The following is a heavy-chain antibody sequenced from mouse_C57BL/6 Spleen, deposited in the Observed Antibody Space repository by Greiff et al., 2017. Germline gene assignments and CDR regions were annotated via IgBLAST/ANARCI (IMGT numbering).Heavy chain of an antibody. D-gene: IGHD1-1*02. J-gene: IGHJ2*01. CDR1: GYTFTDYY. CDR2: INPNNGGT. V-gene: IGHV1-26*01. Sequence: EVQLHQSGPELVKPGASVKISCKASGYTFTDYYMNWVKQSHGKSLEWIGDINPNNGGTSYNQKFKGKATLTVDKSSSTAYMELRSLTSEDSAVYYCARKGGDFDYWGQGTTLTVSS. CDR3: ARKGGDFDY.